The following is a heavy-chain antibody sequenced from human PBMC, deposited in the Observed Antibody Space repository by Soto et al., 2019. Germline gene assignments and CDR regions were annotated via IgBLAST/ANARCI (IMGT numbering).Heavy chain of an antibody. V-gene: IGHV4-34*01. D-gene: IGHD5-18*01. CDR3: ARGEADTAMVQYYFDY. Sequence: SETLSLTCAVYGGSFSGYYWSWIRQPPGKGLEWIGEINHSGSTNYNPSLKSRVTISVDTSKNQFSLKLSSVTAADTAVYYCARGEADTAMVQYYFDYWGQGTLVTVSS. CDR2: INHSGST. J-gene: IGHJ4*02. CDR1: GGSFSGYY.